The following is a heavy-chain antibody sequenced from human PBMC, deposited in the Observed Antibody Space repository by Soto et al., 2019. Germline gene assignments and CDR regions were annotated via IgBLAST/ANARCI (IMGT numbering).Heavy chain of an antibody. CDR3: ARGGHVVVVTAALDY. CDR1: GDTFTDYY. J-gene: IGHJ4*02. D-gene: IGHD2-21*02. Sequence: QVQLMQSGAEVKKPGASVKVSCKASGDTFTDYYIHWVRQAPRQGLEWMGTVNPSGGHTTYAQHFLGRVTMTRDTSTSTLYMALTSLTSDDTAIYYCARGGHVVVVTAALDYWGQGTLVTVSS. V-gene: IGHV1-46*01. CDR2: VNPSGGHT.